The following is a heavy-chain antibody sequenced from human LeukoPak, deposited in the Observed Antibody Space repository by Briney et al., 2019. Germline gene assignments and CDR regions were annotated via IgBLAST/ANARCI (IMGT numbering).Heavy chain of an antibody. V-gene: IGHV4-61*02. J-gene: IGHJ4*02. CDR3: ARGTGGGYNYDFFHS. D-gene: IGHD5-24*01. CDR2: MYTSGST. CDR1: GGSISSGSYY. Sequence: PSQTLSLTCTVSGGSISSGSYYWGWIRQPAGKGLEWIGRMYTSGSTNYNPSLKCRVTISLDTSKNQFCLKLGSVTAADPAVYYCARGTGGGYNYDFFHSWGQGTLVTVSS.